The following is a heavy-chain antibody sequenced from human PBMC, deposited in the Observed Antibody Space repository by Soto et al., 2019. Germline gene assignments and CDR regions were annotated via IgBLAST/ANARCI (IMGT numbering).Heavy chain of an antibody. D-gene: IGHD3-10*01. CDR3: ARDSRSYDYRPMDV. Sequence: GGSLRLSCAASGFTFSSYGMHWVRQAPGKGLEWVAVIWYDGSNKYYADSVKGRFTISRDNSKNTLYLQMNSLRAEDTAVYYCARDSRSYDYRPMDVWGEGTTVTVSS. V-gene: IGHV3-33*01. CDR1: GFTFSSYG. CDR2: IWYDGSNK. J-gene: IGHJ6*04.